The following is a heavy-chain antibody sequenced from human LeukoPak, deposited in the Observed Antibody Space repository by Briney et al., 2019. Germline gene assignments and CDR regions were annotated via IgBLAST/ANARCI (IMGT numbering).Heavy chain of an antibody. CDR3: ARTSIAGREADY. CDR2: INNNGGST. V-gene: IGHV3-64*01. D-gene: IGHD1-26*01. J-gene: IGHJ4*02. CDR1: GFTFNRYT. Sequence: GGALRLSCAASGFTFNRYTMHWVRQAPGKGLKCVSAINNNGGSTYYAKSVKGSFTISRDNSKNTLYLQMGSLRAEDMAVYYCARTSIAGREADYWGQGTLVTVSS.